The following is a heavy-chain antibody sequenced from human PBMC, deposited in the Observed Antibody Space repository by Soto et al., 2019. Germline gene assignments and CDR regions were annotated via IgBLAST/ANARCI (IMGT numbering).Heavy chain of an antibody. Sequence: SETLSLTCSVLGASISGNYWSWTRQPPGKGLEWIGYIYDSGSTNYNPPLKSRVTISVDTSKNQFSLRLTSVTAADTAVYYCAKQGGKYGIRSFDPWGQGTLVTVSS. J-gene: IGHJ5*02. V-gene: IGHV4-59*08. CDR1: GASISGNY. D-gene: IGHD1-1*01. CDR2: IYDSGST. CDR3: AKQGGKYGIRSFDP.